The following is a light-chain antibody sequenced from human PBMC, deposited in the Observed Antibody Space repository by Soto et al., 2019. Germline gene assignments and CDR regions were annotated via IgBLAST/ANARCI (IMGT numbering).Light chain of an antibody. J-gene: IGKJ5*01. CDR3: QQYSNWVTFGQGTRLSDNWTT. CDR2: AAS. Sequence: EIVLTQSPGTLSLSPGERATLSCRASESVSTNLSLYQQKAGQAPRLLIYAASTRATGIPARFSGSGSGTEFTLTISSLQSEDFAVYYCQQYSNWVTFGQGTRLSDNWTTFGQGTRLEIK. V-gene: IGKV3-15*01. CDR1: ESVSTN.